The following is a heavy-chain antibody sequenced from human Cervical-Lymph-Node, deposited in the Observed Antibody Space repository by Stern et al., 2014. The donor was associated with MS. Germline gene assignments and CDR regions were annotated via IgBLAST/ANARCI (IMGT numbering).Heavy chain of an antibody. CDR3: AKDGYNY. CDR2: IIPNNGDT. CDR1: GYTFTGYY. D-gene: IGHD5-24*01. J-gene: IGHJ4*02. V-gene: IGHV1-2*02. Sequence: QLVQSGAEVKKPGASVKVSCKASGYTFTGYYIHWVRQAPGQGLEWMGWIIPNNGDTNYAQNFQGRVTMTRDTSISTAYMELSRLRSDDTAVYYCAKDGYNYWGQGTLVTVAS.